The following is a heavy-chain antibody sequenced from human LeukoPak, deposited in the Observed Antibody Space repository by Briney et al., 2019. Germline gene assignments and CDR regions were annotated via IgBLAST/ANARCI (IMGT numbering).Heavy chain of an antibody. CDR1: GFSLSTSGVG. D-gene: IGHD3-22*01. J-gene: IGHJ3*02. CDR2: IYWDDDK. Sequence: SGPTLVNPTQTLTLTCTFSGFSLSTSGVGVGWIRQPPGKALEWLALIYWDDDKRYSPSLKSRLTITKDTSKNQVVLTMTNMDPVDTATYYCAHRLYYYDSSGRPVGRDAFDIWGQGTMVTVSS. V-gene: IGHV2-5*02. CDR3: AHRLYYYDSSGRPVGRDAFDI.